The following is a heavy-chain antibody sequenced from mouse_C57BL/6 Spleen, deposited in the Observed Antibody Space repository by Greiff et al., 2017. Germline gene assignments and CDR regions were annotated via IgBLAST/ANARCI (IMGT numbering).Heavy chain of an antibody. J-gene: IGHJ2*01. CDR1: GYAFTNYL. CDR3: ARSGTTGNFDY. V-gene: IGHV1-54*01. Sequence: QVQLQQSGAELVRPGTSVKVSCKASGYAFTNYLIEWVKQRPGQGLEWIGVINPGSGGTNYNEKFKGKATLTADKSSSTAYMQLSSLTSEDSAVYFCARSGTTGNFDYWGQGTTLTVAS. D-gene: IGHD1-1*01. CDR2: INPGSGGT.